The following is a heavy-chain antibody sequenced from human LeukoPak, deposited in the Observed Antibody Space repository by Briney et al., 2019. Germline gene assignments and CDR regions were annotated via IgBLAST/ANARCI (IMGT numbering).Heavy chain of an antibody. CDR1: GFTFNTYN. D-gene: IGHD5-12*01. Sequence: PGGSLRLSCAASGFTFNTYNMNWVRRAPGKGLEWVSSISSSSYIYYADSVKGRFTISRDNAKNSLYLQMNSLRAEDTAVYYCAREHSGYDFPGRDYYYMDVWGKGTTVTVSS. J-gene: IGHJ6*03. CDR2: ISSSSYI. CDR3: AREHSGYDFPGRDYYYMDV. V-gene: IGHV3-21*01.